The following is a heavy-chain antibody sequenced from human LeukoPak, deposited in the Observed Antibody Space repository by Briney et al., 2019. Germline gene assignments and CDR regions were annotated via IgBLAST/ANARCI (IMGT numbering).Heavy chain of an antibody. V-gene: IGHV3-66*01. Sequence: GRSLRPSCAASGFTLSSNYMSWDRQAPGKGLEWDSLIYSDGSTYYPDSVKGRFTISRDNSKNTRYLQMNSLRAEDTAVYYCARDRTGQQLISRKDYYYMDVWGKGTTVTISS. J-gene: IGHJ6*03. CDR3: ARDRTGQQLISRKDYYYMDV. CDR1: GFTLSSNY. CDR2: IYSDGST. D-gene: IGHD4-11*01.